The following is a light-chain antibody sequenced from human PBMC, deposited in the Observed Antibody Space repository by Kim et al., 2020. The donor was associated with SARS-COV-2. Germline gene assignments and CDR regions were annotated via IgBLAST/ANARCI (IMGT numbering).Light chain of an antibody. Sequence: VSVPPGKPASTTFSGDKLGNKYSCWYQQKPGPSPLVVIYQDSKRDSGIPARFSGSNSGNTATLTISGTQAMDEADYYCQAWDSRVVFGGGTQLTVL. CDR3: QAWDSRVV. CDR2: QDS. J-gene: IGLJ2*01. V-gene: IGLV3-1*01. CDR1: KLGNKY.